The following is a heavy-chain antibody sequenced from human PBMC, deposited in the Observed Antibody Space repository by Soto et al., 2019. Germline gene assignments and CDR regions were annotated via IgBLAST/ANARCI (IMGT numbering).Heavy chain of an antibody. CDR3: ARGGSSSSRPGEAYNWFDP. Sequence: QVQLVQSGAEVKKPGSSVKVSCKASGGTFSSYAISWVRQAPGQGLEWMGGIIPIFGTTNYAQKFQGRVTITADESTSTAYMELSSLRSEDTAVYYCARGGSSSSRPGEAYNWFDPWGQGTLVTVSS. V-gene: IGHV1-69*01. CDR2: IIPIFGTT. J-gene: IGHJ5*02. CDR1: GGTFSSYA. D-gene: IGHD6-13*01.